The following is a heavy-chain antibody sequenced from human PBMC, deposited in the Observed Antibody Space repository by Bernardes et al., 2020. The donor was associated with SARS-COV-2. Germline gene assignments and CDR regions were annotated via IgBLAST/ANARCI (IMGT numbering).Heavy chain of an antibody. CDR1: GFTFSSYS. Sequence: GGSLRLSCGTSGFTFSSYSMNWVRQAPGKGLEWVSSISTAGTYISYADSVRGRFTISRDNARNSLYLQMGSLRAEDTAVYYCARVDHTNLYFFDPWGQET. V-gene: IGHV3-21*01. CDR3: ARVDHTNLYFFDP. CDR2: ISTAGTYI. D-gene: IGHD1-26*01. J-gene: IGHJ5*02.